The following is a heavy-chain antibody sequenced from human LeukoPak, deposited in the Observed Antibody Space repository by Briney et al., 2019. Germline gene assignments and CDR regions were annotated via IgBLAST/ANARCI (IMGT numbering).Heavy chain of an antibody. V-gene: IGHV3-15*01. CDR2: IKSKTDGGAA. Sequence: PGGSLRLSCAASGFTFSNAWMTWVRQAPGKGLEWVGRIKSKTDGGAADYAAPVKGRFTISRDDSKNTLYLQMDSLKTEDTAVYYCATDYYGSGSPGFGYWGQGNMVTVSS. CDR1: GFTFSNAW. J-gene: IGHJ4*02. CDR3: ATDYYGSGSPGFGY. D-gene: IGHD3-10*01.